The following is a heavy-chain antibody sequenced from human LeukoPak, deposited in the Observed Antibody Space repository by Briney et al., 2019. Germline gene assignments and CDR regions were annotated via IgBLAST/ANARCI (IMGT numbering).Heavy chain of an antibody. J-gene: IGHJ4*02. V-gene: IGHV3-74*01. Sequence: PGGSLRLSCAASGFTFSSYWMHWVRQAPGKGLVWVSRINSDGSSTSYADSVKGRFTISRDNAKNTLYLQMNSLRAEDTAVYYCARAGYSSGWYPTFDYWGQGTLVTVSS. CDR2: INSDGSST. D-gene: IGHD6-19*01. CDR3: ARAGYSSGWYPTFDY. CDR1: GFTFSSYW.